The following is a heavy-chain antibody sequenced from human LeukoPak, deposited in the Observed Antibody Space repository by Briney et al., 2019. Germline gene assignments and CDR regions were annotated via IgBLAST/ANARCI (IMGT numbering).Heavy chain of an antibody. CDR3: ARQMVRGVDNWFDP. CDR2: IDHSGST. D-gene: IGHD3-10*01. Sequence: PSETLSLTCTVSGYSISSGYYWGWIRQPPGKGLEWTGSIDHSGSTYYNPSLKSRITISVDTSKNQFSLKLSSVTAADTAVYYCARQMVRGVDNWFDPWGQGTLVTVSS. CDR1: GYSISSGYY. J-gene: IGHJ5*02. V-gene: IGHV4-38-2*02.